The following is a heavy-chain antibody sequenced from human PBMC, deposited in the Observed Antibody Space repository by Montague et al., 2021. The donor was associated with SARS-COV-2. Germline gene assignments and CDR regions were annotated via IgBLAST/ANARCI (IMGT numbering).Heavy chain of an antibody. CDR3: ARHYSATLPAVY. Sequence: SETLSLTCAISGGSFSNYYWSWIRQPPGKGLEWIGEINHSGSTKYNPSLKSRVTISVDTSKNQFSLKVNSVTAADTAVYYCARHYSATLPAVYWGQGTLVTVSS. D-gene: IGHD2-15*01. CDR2: INHSGST. CDR1: GGSFSNYY. V-gene: IGHV4-34*01. J-gene: IGHJ4*02.